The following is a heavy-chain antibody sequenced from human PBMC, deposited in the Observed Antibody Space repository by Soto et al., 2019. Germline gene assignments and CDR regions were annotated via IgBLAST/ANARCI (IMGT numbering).Heavy chain of an antibody. CDR3: ARGPYGDPFDY. D-gene: IGHD4-17*01. V-gene: IGHV4-59*01. CDR1: GGSISRYY. J-gene: IGHJ4*02. CDR2: IYYSGST. Sequence: PSETLSLTCTVSGGSISRYYWSWIRQPPGKGLEWIGYIYYSGSTNYNPSLKSRVTISVDTSKNQFSLKPSSVTAADTAVYYCARGPYGDPFDYCCQGTLVIGLL.